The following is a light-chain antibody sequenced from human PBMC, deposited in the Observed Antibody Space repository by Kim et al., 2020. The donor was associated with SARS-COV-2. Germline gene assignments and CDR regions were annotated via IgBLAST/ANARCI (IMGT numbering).Light chain of an antibody. CDR3: QQYGSSPT. V-gene: IGKV3-20*01. J-gene: IGKJ4*01. CDR1: QSVSCSY. Sequence: LSPGERATRSCRASQSVSCSYLAWYPQKPGLAPRLLIHGASSRATGIPDRFSGSGSGTDFTLTISRLEPEDFAVYYCQQYGSSPTFGGGTKLEI. CDR2: GAS.